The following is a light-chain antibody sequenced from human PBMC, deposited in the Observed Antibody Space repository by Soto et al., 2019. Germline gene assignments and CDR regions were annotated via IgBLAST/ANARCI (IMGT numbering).Light chain of an antibody. V-gene: IGKV3-15*01. CDR2: GAF. CDR3: QQYKNWPPLT. CDR1: QSVSSN. Sequence: EIVMTQSPATLSVSPGERVTLSCRASQSVSSNLAWYQQKPGQAPRLLIYGAFTRATGIPARFSGSGSATEFTLTISSLQAEDFAVYYCQQYKNWPPLTFGGGTKVEIK. J-gene: IGKJ4*01.